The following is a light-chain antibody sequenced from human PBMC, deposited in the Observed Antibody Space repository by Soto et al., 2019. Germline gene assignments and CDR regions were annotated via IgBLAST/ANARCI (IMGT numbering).Light chain of an antibody. J-gene: IGKJ2*01. V-gene: IGKV3-15*01. CDR1: QTVTGA. CDR3: QQYNDWPPYT. Sequence: EILMKQSPATLSVSPGERATLSCRASQTVTGALAWYQQKPGQAPRLLIYGASTRASGIPDRFSGSGSGTEFTLTISSLQSEDFAVYYCQQYNDWPPYTFGQGTNVEIK. CDR2: GAS.